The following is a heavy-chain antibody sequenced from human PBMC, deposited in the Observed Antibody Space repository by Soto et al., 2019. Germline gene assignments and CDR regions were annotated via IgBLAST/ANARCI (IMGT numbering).Heavy chain of an antibody. CDR2: IDPSDSYT. Sequence: GESLKISCKGSGYSFTSYWISWVRQMPGKGLEWMGRIDPSDSYTNYSPSFQGHVTISADKSISTAYLQWSSLKASDTAMYYCARLGQGGYYYYYGMDVWGQGTTVTVSS. CDR1: GYSFTSYW. J-gene: IGHJ6*02. CDR3: ARLGQGGYYYYYGMDV. D-gene: IGHD1-26*01. V-gene: IGHV5-10-1*01.